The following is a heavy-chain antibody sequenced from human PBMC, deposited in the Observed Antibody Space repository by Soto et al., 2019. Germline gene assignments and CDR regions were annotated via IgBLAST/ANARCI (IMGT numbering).Heavy chain of an antibody. CDR1: GFTFSSYA. J-gene: IGHJ1*01. CDR3: AKELTTTVTTPRYFQH. V-gene: IGHV3-23*01. Sequence: GGSLRLSCAASGFTFSSYAMSWVRQAPGKGLEWVSAISGSGGSTYYADSVKGRFTISRDNSKNTLYLQMNSLRAEDTAVYYCAKELTTTVTTPRYFQHWGQGTLVTVSS. CDR2: ISGSGGST. D-gene: IGHD4-17*01.